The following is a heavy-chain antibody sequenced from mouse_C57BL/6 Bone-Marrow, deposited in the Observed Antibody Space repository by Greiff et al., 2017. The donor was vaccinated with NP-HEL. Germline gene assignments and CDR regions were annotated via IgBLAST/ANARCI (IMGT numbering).Heavy chain of an antibody. CDR2: INPNNGGT. V-gene: IGHV1-18*01. Sequence: VQLQQSGPELVKPGASVKIPCKASGYTFTDYNMDWVKQSHGKSLEWIGDINPNNGGTIYNQKFKGKATLTVDKSSSTAYMELRSLTSEDTAVYYWARWDYDGGWYFDVWGTGTTVTVSS. CDR3: ARWDYDGGWYFDV. J-gene: IGHJ1*03. D-gene: IGHD2-4*01. CDR1: GYTFTDYN.